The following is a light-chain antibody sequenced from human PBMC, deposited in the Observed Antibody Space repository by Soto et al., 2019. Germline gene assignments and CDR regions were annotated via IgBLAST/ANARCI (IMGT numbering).Light chain of an antibody. Sequence: DIQMTQSPSSLSASVGDRVTITCRASQSISSYLNWYQQKPGKAPKLLIYAASSLQSGVPSRFSGSGSGTDFTLTISSLQPEDFATYYCQQSYSTPRFGGGTKGDIK. CDR2: AAS. J-gene: IGKJ4*02. V-gene: IGKV1-39*01. CDR3: QQSYSTPR. CDR1: QSISSY.